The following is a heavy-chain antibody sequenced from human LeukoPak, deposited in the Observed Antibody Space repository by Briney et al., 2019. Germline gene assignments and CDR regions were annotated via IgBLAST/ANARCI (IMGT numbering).Heavy chain of an antibody. CDR2: IIPTLGIA. CDR1: GGTFSSYT. J-gene: IGHJ4*02. V-gene: IGHV1-69*04. D-gene: IGHD6-19*01. Sequence: GASVKVSCKASGGTFSSYTISWVRQAPGQGLEWMGRIIPTLGIANYAQKFQGRVTITADKSTSTAYMELSSLRSGDTAVYYCAREVSGGEFDYWGQGTLVTVSS. CDR3: AREVSGGEFDY.